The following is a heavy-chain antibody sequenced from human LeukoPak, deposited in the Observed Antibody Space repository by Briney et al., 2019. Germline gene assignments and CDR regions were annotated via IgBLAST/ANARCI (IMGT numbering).Heavy chain of an antibody. CDR3: ARGLVPPGWNYGY. CDR2: INPNSGGT. V-gene: IGHV1-2*02. D-gene: IGHD1-7*01. CDR1: GYTFTGYY. Sequence: ASVKVSCKASGYTFTGYYMHWVRQAPGQGVEWMGWINPNSGGTNYAQKFQGRVTMTRDTSISTAYMELSRLRSDDTAVYYCARGLVPPGWNYGYWGQGTLVTVSS. J-gene: IGHJ4*02.